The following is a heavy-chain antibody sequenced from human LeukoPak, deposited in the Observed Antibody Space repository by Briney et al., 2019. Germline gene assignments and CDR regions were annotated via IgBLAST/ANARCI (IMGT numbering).Heavy chain of an antibody. Sequence: GGSLRLSCAASGFTFSSYAMGWVRQAPGKGLEWVSSISSSSSYIYYADSVKGRFTISRDNAKNSLYLQMNSLRAEDTAVYYCAREGYSRIWDYWGQGTLVTVSS. CDR3: AREGYSRIWDY. CDR1: GFTFSSYA. CDR2: ISSSSSYI. J-gene: IGHJ4*02. V-gene: IGHV3-21*01. D-gene: IGHD5-18*01.